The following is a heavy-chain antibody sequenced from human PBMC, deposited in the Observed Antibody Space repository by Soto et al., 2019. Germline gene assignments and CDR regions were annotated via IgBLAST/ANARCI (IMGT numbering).Heavy chain of an antibody. J-gene: IGHJ4*02. Sequence: SETLSLTCTVSGGSISSYYWGWIRQPPGKGLEWIGYLYYTGSTHYNPSLKSRVTMSVDMSKNQFSLKLNSVTAADTAVYYCARGFAIGWYTYFFDLWGQGPLVTVSS. V-gene: IGHV4-59*08. CDR1: GGSISSYY. CDR2: LYYTGST. CDR3: ARGFAIGWYTYFFDL. D-gene: IGHD6-19*01.